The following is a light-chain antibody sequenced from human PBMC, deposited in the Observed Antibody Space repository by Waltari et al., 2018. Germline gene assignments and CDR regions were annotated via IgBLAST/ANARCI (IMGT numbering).Light chain of an antibody. CDR3: QQSYSTPRT. J-gene: IGKJ1*01. V-gene: IGKV1-39*01. CDR2: AVF. CDR1: QSISNY. Sequence: DIQMTQSPSSLSASVGDRVTITCRASQSISNYLNWYQQKPGKAPNLLIYAVFSLESGVPSRFSGSGSGTEFTLTISSLQPEDFATYYCQQSYSTPRTFGQGTKVEIK.